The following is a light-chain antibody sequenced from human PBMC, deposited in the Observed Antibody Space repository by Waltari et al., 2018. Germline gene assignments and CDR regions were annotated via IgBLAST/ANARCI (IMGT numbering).Light chain of an antibody. CDR3: DSKSSSSPHV. CDR1: SSDIGTYNY. CDR2: DVS. J-gene: IGLJ1*01. V-gene: IGLV2-14*03. Sequence: ASVSGSPGQSITVSCTGTSSDIGTYNYVSWYQQHPGKAPKLMIYDVSSRPSGVSNRFSGSKSGNTASLTISGLQAEDEADYYCDSKSSSSPHVFGTGTKVTVL.